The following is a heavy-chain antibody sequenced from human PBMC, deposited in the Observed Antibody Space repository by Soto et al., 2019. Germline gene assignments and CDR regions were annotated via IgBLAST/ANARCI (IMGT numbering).Heavy chain of an antibody. CDR1: GFNFGNYA. V-gene: IGHV3-23*01. Sequence: PGGSLRLSSTASGFNFGNYAMSWVRQAPGKGLEWVSGISGSGGSTYYADSVKGRFTISRDNAKNTLYLQMNSLRAEDTAVYYCAIRASYYDSSGYFDYWGQGTLVTVSS. D-gene: IGHD3-22*01. J-gene: IGHJ4*02. CDR3: AIRASYYDSSGYFDY. CDR2: ISGSGGST.